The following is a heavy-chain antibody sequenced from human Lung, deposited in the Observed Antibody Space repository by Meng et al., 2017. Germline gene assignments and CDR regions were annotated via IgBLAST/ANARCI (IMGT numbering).Heavy chain of an antibody. CDR2: INPSSGGT. Sequence: QVQLVQSGAEVKKPGASVQVSCKVSGYSFTGYFMHWVRQAPGQGLEWMGRINPSSGGTNFPQRFQGRVTMTKDTSISTAYMELSRLTSDDTAVYFCARAWDTSGYSADYWGQGTLVTVSS. D-gene: IGHD3-22*01. CDR1: GYSFTGYF. CDR3: ARAWDTSGYSADY. V-gene: IGHV1-2*06. J-gene: IGHJ4*02.